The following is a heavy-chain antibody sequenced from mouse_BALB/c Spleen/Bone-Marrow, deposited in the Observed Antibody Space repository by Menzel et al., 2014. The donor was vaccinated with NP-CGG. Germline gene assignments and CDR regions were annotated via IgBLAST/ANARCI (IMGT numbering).Heavy chain of an antibody. CDR2: ISSGGTT. V-gene: IGHV5-6-5*01. J-gene: IGHJ2*01. CDR3: AAITTVAY. CDR1: GFTFSSCA. D-gene: IGHD1-1*01. Sequence: EVQLVESGGGLVKPGGSLKLSCAASGFTFSSCALSWVRRTPEKRLAWVASISSGGTTYYQDSVKGRFTISRDNARNILYLQMSSLGSEDTAIFYCAAITTVAYWGQGTILTVTS.